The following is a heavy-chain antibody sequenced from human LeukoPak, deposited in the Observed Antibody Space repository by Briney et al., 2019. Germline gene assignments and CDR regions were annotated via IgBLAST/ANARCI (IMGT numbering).Heavy chain of an antibody. D-gene: IGHD3-10*01. CDR1: GFTFSSYW. CDR2: INTDGSST. CDR3: ARDHPAARGDY. Sequence: GGSLRLSCAASGFTFSSYWMDWVRQAPGKGLMWVLRINTDGSSTGYADSVKGRFTISRDNAKNTLYLQMNSLRAEDTAVYYCARDHPAARGDYWGQGTLVTVSS. V-gene: IGHV3-74*01. J-gene: IGHJ4*02.